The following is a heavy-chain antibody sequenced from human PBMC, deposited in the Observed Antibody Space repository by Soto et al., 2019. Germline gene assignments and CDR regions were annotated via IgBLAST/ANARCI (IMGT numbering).Heavy chain of an antibody. CDR1: GYTFTRYG. D-gene: IGHD2-8*01. CDR2: ISGYNGDT. V-gene: IGHV1-18*01. CDR3: AKNGPPPSYDYGMDV. Sequence: QGQLVQSGAEVKKPGASVKVSCKASGYTFTRYGISWVRQAPGQGLEWMGWISGYNGDTKYAQKFQGRVTMTIDTSMTTVYMELRSLTSDDTAVYYCAKNGPPPSYDYGMDVWGQGTTVTVSS. J-gene: IGHJ6*02.